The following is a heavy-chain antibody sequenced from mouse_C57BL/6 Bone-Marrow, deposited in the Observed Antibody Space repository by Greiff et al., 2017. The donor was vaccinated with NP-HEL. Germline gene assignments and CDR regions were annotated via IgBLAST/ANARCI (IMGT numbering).Heavy chain of an antibody. Sequence: QVQLQQPGAELVMPGASVKLSCKASGYTFTSYWMHWVKQRPGQGLEWIGEIDPSDSYTNYNQKFKGKSTLTVDKSSSTAYMQLSSLTSEDSAVYYCARSDDGYYLNYAMDYWGQGTSVTVSA. J-gene: IGHJ4*01. D-gene: IGHD2-3*01. CDR3: ARSDDGYYLNYAMDY. CDR2: IDPSDSYT. V-gene: IGHV1-69*01. CDR1: GYTFTSYW.